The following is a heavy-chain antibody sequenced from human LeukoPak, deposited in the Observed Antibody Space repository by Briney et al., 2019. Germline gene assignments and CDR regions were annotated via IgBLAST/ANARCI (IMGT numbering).Heavy chain of an antibody. CDR2: MYYSGST. CDR3: ARSPRAGVTPWFFDY. CDR1: GDSLSNSY. D-gene: IGHD3-10*01. Sequence: PSETLSLTCTLSGDSLSNSYWSCSRHPPRKGLELIWYMYYSGSTNYNPSLKSRVTTSMDTSENQFSLKLTSVTAADTAVYYCARSPRAGVTPWFFDYWGQGTLVAVSS. V-gene: IGHV4-59*08. J-gene: IGHJ4*02.